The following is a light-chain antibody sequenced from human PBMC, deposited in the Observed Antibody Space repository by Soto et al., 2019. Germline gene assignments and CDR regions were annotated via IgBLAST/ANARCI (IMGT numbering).Light chain of an antibody. Sequence: DIVMTQSPLSLPVTPGEPASISCRSSQSFPPSDGNNYLAWYVQKPGQSPQVLISLVSNRASVVPDRFSGSGSGTDCTLKISRVEAEDSGVYYCMQALQIPYTFGQGTKLEIK. CDR2: LVS. CDR3: MQALQIPYT. V-gene: IGKV2-28*01. CDR1: QSFPPSDGNNY. J-gene: IGKJ2*01.